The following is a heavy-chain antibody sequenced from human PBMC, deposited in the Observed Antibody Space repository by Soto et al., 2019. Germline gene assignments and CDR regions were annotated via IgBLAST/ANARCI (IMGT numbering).Heavy chain of an antibody. CDR2: ISYDGSNK. J-gene: IGHJ4*03. Sequence: QVQLVESGGGVVQPGRSLRLSCAASGFTFSSYGMHWVRQAPGKGLEWVAVISYDGSNKYYADSVKGRFTISRDNSKNTLYLQMNSLRAEDTAVYYCAKDDAAGTPKPDYWGQGTTVTVSS. CDR3: AKDDAAGTPKPDY. D-gene: IGHD6-13*01. V-gene: IGHV3-30*18. CDR1: GFTFSSYG.